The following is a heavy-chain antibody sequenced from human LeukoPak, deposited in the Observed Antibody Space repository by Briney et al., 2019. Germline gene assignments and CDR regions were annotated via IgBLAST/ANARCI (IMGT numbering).Heavy chain of an antibody. J-gene: IGHJ6*03. CDR2: IYHSGST. Sequence: PSETLSLTCAVYGGSFSGYYWSWIRQPPGKGLEWIGYIYHSGSTNYNPSLKSRVTMSVDTSKNQFSLKLSSVTAADTAVYYCARAVGSGSFQTYYYYMDVWGKGTTVTISS. D-gene: IGHD3-10*01. CDR1: GGSFSGYY. CDR3: ARAVGSGSFQTYYYYMDV. V-gene: IGHV4-59*12.